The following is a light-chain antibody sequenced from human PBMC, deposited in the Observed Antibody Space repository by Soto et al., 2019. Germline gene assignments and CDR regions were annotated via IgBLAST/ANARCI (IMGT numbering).Light chain of an antibody. V-gene: IGLV2-14*01. J-gene: IGLJ1*01. CDR3: SSYTNRNTLV. CDR1: SSDVGGYNY. Sequence: QSALTQPASVSGSPGQSLTISCTGTSSDVGGYNYVSWYQQHPGKAPQLMIYEVSNRPSGVSNRFSGSKSGNTASLTISGLQAEDEADYYCSSYTNRNTLVFGTGTKVTVL. CDR2: EVS.